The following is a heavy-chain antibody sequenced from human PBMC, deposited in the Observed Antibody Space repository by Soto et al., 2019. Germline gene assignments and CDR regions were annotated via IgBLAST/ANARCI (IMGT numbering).Heavy chain of an antibody. V-gene: IGHV1-2*02. CDR2: INPNSGGT. D-gene: IGHD4-17*01. J-gene: IGHJ4*02. Sequence: ASVKVSCKASGYTFTGYYMHWVRQAPGQGLEWMGWINPNSGGTNYAQKFQGRVTMTRDTSTSTDYMELSSLRSEDTAVYYCARDGGNYGDDDYWGQGTLVTVSS. CDR3: ARDGGNYGDDDY. CDR1: GYTFTGYY.